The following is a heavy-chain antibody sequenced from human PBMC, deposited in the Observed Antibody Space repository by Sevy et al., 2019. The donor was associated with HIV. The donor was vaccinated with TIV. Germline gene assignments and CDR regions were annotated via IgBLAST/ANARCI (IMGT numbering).Heavy chain of an antibody. D-gene: IGHD6-13*01. CDR1: GFTFSNAW. CDR2: IKGKIDDVTI. J-gene: IGHJ4*02. V-gene: IGHV3-15*01. Sequence: GGSLRLSCAASGFTFSNAWMSWVRQAPGKGLGWVGRIKGKIDDVTIDYAAPVKGRFSISRDDSKNTLYLQMNSLKTEDTAVYYCTTASWSQEDYYNYWGQGTLVTVSS. CDR3: TTASWSQEDYYNY.